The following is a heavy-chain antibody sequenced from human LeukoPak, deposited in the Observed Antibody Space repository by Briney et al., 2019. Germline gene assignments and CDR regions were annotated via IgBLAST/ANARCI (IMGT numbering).Heavy chain of an antibody. Sequence: PGGSLRLSCAASGFTFSSYAMHWVRQAPGKGLEWVAVISYDGSNKYYADSVKGRFTISRDNSKNTLYLQMNSLRAEDTAVYYCASRMGYWGQGTLDTVSS. CDR3: ASRMGY. CDR2: ISYDGSNK. J-gene: IGHJ4*02. V-gene: IGHV3-30*01. CDR1: GFTFSSYA. D-gene: IGHD2-8*01.